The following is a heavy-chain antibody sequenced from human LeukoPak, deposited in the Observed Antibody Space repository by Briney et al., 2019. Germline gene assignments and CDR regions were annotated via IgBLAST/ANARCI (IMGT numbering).Heavy chain of an antibody. CDR2: ISGSGGST. V-gene: IGHV3-23*01. Sequence: PGGSLRLSCSASGFTFSSYAMSWVRQAPGKGLEWVSAISGSGGSTYYADSVKGRFTISRDNSKNTLYLQMNSLRAEDTAVYYCATPGPLWFEGTFDYWGQGTLVTVSS. J-gene: IGHJ4*02. D-gene: IGHD3-10*01. CDR3: ATPGPLWFEGTFDY. CDR1: GFTFSSYA.